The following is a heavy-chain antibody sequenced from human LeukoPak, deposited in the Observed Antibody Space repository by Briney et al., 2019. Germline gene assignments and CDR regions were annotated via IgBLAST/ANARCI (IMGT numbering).Heavy chain of an antibody. Sequence: PGGSLRLSCAASGFTFSSYWMSWVRQAPGKGLEWVASIKQDGSEKYYVDSVKGRFTISRDNAKHSLYLQMNSLRAEDTAVYYCARAEDYIWGSYRYSALDYWGQGTLVTVSS. V-gene: IGHV3-7*01. CDR1: GFTFSSYW. D-gene: IGHD3-16*02. CDR2: IKQDGSEK. CDR3: ARAEDYIWGSYRYSALDY. J-gene: IGHJ4*02.